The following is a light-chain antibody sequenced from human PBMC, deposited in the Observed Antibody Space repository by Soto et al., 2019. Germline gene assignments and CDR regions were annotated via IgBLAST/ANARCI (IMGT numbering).Light chain of an antibody. CDR1: SSNIGGNS. V-gene: IGLV1-51*01. CDR3: GSWDSSLSAYV. Sequence: QSPLTQPPSVSAAPGQKVTISCSGSSSNIGGNSVSWYQQLPGTAPKLLIYDDSKRPSGIPDRFSGSKSGTSATLGITGFQTGDEADYYCGSWDSSLSAYVFGTGTKVTVL. CDR2: DDS. J-gene: IGLJ1*01.